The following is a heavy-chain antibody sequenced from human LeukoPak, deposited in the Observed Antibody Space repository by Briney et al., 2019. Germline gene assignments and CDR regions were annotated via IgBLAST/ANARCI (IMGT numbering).Heavy chain of an antibody. J-gene: IGHJ4*02. Sequence: GGSLRLSCVASGSIFSSYGINWVSQAPGKGLEWVAVISYDGTDKYYTDSVKGRFTISRDRSTNTVSLEMNSLRPEDTAVYYCAKSLSGWWTPGLDYLGQGTLVTVSS. CDR3: AKSLSGWWTPGLDY. CDR1: GSIFSSYG. V-gene: IGHV3-30*18. CDR2: ISYDGTDK. D-gene: IGHD6-13*01.